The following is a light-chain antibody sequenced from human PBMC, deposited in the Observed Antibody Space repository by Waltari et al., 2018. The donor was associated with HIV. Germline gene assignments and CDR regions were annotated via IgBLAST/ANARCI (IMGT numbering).Light chain of an antibody. Sequence: SYVLTQPPSVSVAPGQTARITCGGNNIGSKSVHWYQQKPGQAPVLVVYDDSERPSGIPGRFSGSNSWNTATLTISRVEAGDEADYYCQVWDSSSDHPVFGGGTKLTVL. CDR1: NIGSKS. V-gene: IGLV3-21*02. CDR2: DDS. CDR3: QVWDSSSDHPV. J-gene: IGLJ3*02.